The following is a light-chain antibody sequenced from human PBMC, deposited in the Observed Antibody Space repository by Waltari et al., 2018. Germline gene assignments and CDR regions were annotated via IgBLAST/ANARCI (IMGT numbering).Light chain of an antibody. CDR3: QQYEAFPVT. Sequence: IQMTQSPSTLSASVGDRVTITCRASQSVNRWFAWYQQKPGKARKRLIPKASALQNGVAPKFSGGGAGTKFTLTISNLQPEDSLTYYFQQYEAFPVTFGHGTKVEIK. CDR2: KAS. J-gene: IGKJ1*01. V-gene: IGKV1-5*03. CDR1: QSVNRW.